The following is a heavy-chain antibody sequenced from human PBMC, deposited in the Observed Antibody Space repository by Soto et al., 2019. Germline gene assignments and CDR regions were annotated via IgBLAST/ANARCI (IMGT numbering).Heavy chain of an antibody. D-gene: IGHD2-2*01. CDR3: TTDGDIVVVPAANLYYYYYMDV. CDR1: GFTFSNAW. V-gene: IGHV3-15*01. Sequence: GGSLRLSCAASGFTFSNAWMSWVRQAPGKGLEWVGRIKSKTDGGTTDYAAPVKGRFTISREDSKNTLYLQMNSLKTEDTAVYYCTTDGDIVVVPAANLYYYYYMDVWGKGTTVTVSS. CDR2: IKSKTDGGTT. J-gene: IGHJ6*03.